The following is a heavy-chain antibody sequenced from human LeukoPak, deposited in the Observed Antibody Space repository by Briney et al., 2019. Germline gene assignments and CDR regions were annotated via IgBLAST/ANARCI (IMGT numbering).Heavy chain of an antibody. CDR3: ARTLVDTAMVFREPLYYFDY. J-gene: IGHJ4*02. V-gene: IGHV3-23*01. D-gene: IGHD5-18*01. CDR2: ISGSGGST. Sequence: PGGSLRLSCAASGFTFSSYAMSWVRQAPGKGLEWVSAISGSGGSTYYADSVKGRFTISRDNSKNTLYLQMNSLRAEDTAVYYCARTLVDTAMVFREPLYYFDYWGQGTLVTVSS. CDR1: GFTFSSYA.